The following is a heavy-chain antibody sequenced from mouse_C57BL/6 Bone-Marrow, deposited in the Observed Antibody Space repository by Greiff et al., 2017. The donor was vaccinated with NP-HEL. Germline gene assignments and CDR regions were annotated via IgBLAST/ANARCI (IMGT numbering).Heavy chain of an antibody. CDR1: GYAFSSYW. V-gene: IGHV1-80*01. Sequence: VKLQESGAELVKPGASVKISCKASGYAFSSYWMNWVKQRPGKGLEWIGQIYPGDGDTNYNGKFKGKATLTADKSSSTAYMQLSSLTSEDSAVYFCARREFYYGSSYGYWYFDVWGTGTTVTVSS. CDR3: ARREFYYGSSYGYWYFDV. D-gene: IGHD1-1*01. CDR2: IYPGDGDT. J-gene: IGHJ1*03.